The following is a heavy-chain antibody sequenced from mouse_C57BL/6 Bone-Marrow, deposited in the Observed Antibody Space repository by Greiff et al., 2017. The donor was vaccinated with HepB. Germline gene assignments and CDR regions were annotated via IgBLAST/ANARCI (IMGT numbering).Heavy chain of an antibody. CDR2: ISSGGSYT. D-gene: IGHD1-1*01. Sequence: EVMLVESGGDLVKPGGSLKLSCAASGFTFSSYGMSWVRQTPDKRLEWVATISSGGSYTYYPDSVKGRFTISRDNAKNTLYLQMSSLKSEDTAMYYCASDYYGSSYFDYWGQGTTLTVSS. V-gene: IGHV5-6*02. J-gene: IGHJ2*01. CDR3: ASDYYGSSYFDY. CDR1: GFTFSSYG.